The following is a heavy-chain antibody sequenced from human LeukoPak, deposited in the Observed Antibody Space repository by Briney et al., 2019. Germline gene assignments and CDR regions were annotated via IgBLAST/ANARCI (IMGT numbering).Heavy chain of an antibody. Sequence: PGGSLRLSCTASGFTFSSYDMSWVRQAPGKALEWVSSISEIISGTYYADSVKGRFTISRNTSKNTLYLQMNSLRAEDTAIYYCARASSSSRPYYFDYWGQGTLVTVSS. J-gene: IGHJ4*02. CDR3: ARASSSSRPYYFDY. CDR2: ISEIISGT. V-gene: IGHV3-23*01. CDR1: GFTFSSYD. D-gene: IGHD6-6*01.